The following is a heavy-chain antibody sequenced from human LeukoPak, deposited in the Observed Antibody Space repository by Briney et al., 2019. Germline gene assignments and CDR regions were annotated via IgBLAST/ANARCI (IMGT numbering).Heavy chain of an antibody. CDR1: GGSISSYF. CDR2: IYYSGST. V-gene: IGHV4-59*01. J-gene: IGHJ5*02. D-gene: IGHD6-19*01. Sequence: SETLSLTCTVSGGSISSYFWSWIRQPPGKGLEWIGYIYYSGSTNYNPSLKSRVTISVDSKNQFSLKLSSVTAADTAVCYCARVLYSSGWFDPWGQGTLVTVSS. CDR3: ARVLYSSGWFDP.